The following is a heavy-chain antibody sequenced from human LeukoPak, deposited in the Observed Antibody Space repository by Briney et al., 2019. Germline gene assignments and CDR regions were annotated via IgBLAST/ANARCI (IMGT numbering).Heavy chain of an antibody. J-gene: IGHJ4*02. V-gene: IGHV3-23*01. CDR2: ISGSGDYT. Sequence: GGSLRLSCAASGFTFRSYAMSWVRQAPGKGLEWVSAISGSGDYTYYADSVKGRFTISRDNSKNTLYLQMNSLRAEDTAVYYCAKDAEPYSYGPWMFDYWGQGTLVTVSS. D-gene: IGHD5-18*01. CDR1: GFTFRSYA. CDR3: AKDAEPYSYGPWMFDY.